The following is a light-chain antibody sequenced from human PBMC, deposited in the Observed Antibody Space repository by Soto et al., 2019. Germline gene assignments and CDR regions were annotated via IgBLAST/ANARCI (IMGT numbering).Light chain of an antibody. Sequence: QSVLTQPASVSGSPGQSITISCTGTSSDVGGYNYVSWYQQHPGKAPKLMIYEVSNRPSGVSNRFSGSKSGNTASLTISGLQAEDEADYYCSSYTSSSTLYVVFGGGTKPTVL. CDR1: SSDVGGYNY. V-gene: IGLV2-14*01. J-gene: IGLJ2*01. CDR3: SSYTSSSTLYVV. CDR2: EVS.